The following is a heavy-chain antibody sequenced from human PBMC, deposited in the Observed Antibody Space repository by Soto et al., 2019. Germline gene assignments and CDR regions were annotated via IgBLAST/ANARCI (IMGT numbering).Heavy chain of an antibody. D-gene: IGHD3-3*01. V-gene: IGHV4-31*03. Sequence: SETLSLTCTVSGGYISSGGYYWSWIRQHPGKGLEWIGYIYYSGSTYYNPSPKSRVTISVDTSKNQFSLKLSSVTAADTAVYYCARDRERFLGIAYWGKGTLVTVSS. J-gene: IGHJ4*02. CDR2: IYYSGST. CDR3: ARDRERFLGIAY. CDR1: GGYISSGGYY.